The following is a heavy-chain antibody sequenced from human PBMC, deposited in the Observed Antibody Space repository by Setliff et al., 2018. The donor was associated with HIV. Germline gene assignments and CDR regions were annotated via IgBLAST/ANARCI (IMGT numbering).Heavy chain of an antibody. CDR3: ARSEKYCSSGSCFRGCYGMDV. J-gene: IGHJ6*02. CDR2: ISWSGGGT. Sequence: PGGSLRLSCAASGFTFEDYGMSWVRQVPGKGLEWVSGISWSGGGTGYAASVKGRFTISRDDAKKSLYLQMNSLRAEDTAIYYCARSEKYCSSGSCFRGCYGMDVWGHGTTVTVSS. CDR1: GFTFEDYG. V-gene: IGHV3-20*04. D-gene: IGHD2-15*01.